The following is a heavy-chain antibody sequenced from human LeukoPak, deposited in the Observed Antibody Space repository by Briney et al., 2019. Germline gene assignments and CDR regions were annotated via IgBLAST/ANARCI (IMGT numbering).Heavy chain of an antibody. V-gene: IGHV4-34*01. CDR3: ARIVGATPAYFDY. D-gene: IGHD1-26*01. CDR2: INHSGST. Sequence: SETLSLTCAVYGGSSSGYYWSWIRQPPGKGLEWIGGINHSGSTNYNPSLKSRVTISVDTSKNQFSLKLSSVTAADTAVYYCARIVGATPAYFDYWGQGTLVTVSS. CDR1: GGSSSGYY. J-gene: IGHJ4*02.